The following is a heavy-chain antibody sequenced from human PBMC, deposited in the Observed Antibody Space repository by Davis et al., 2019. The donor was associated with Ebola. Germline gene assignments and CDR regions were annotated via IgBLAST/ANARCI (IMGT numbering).Heavy chain of an antibody. J-gene: IGHJ6*04. Sequence: ASVKVSCKVSGYTLTELSMHWVRQAPGKGLEWMGGFDPEDGETIYAQKFQGRVTMTEDTSTDTAYMELSSLRSEDTAVYYCARGGSSWRNYYYYGMDVWGKGTTVTVSS. CDR3: ARGGSSWRNYYYYGMDV. D-gene: IGHD6-13*01. V-gene: IGHV1-24*01. CDR2: FDPEDGET. CDR1: GYTLTELS.